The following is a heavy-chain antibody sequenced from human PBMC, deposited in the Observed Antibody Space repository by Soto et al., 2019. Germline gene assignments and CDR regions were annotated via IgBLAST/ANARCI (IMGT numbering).Heavy chain of an antibody. CDR1: GFTFSSYE. Sequence: GGSLRLSCAASGFTFSSYEMNWVRQAPGKGLEWVSYISSSGSTIYYADSVKGRFTISRDNAKNSLYLQMNSLRAEDTAVYYCARGEYSSSKLFDYWGQGTLVTVSS. D-gene: IGHD6-6*01. CDR3: ARGEYSSSKLFDY. V-gene: IGHV3-48*03. CDR2: ISSSGSTI. J-gene: IGHJ4*02.